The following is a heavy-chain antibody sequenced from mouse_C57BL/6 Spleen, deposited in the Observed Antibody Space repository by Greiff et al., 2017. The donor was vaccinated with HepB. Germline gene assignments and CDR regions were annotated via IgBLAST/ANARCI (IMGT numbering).Heavy chain of an antibody. J-gene: IGHJ4*01. CDR2: IYPRDGST. D-gene: IGHD2-12*01. V-gene: IGHV1-78*01. CDR1: GYTFTDHT. CDR3: ATHYIGYAMDY. Sequence: VKLVESDAELVKPGASVKISCKVSGYTFTDHTIHWMKQRPEQGLEWIGYIYPRDGSTKYNEKFKGKATLTADKSSSTAYMQLNSLTSEDSAVYFCATHYIGYAMDYWGQGTSVTVSS.